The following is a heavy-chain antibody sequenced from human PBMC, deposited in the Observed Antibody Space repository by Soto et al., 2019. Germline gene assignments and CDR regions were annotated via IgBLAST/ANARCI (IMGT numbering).Heavy chain of an antibody. CDR1: GFTFSSYS. J-gene: IGHJ6*02. CDR3: ARTRSTIFGVVGTLLGRSGYNV. CDR2: ISSSSSTI. V-gene: IGHV3-48*02. D-gene: IGHD3-3*01. Sequence: GGSLRLSCAASGFTFSSYSMNWVRQAPGKGLEWVSYISSSSSTIYYADSVKGRFTISRDNAKNSLYLQMNSLRDEDTAVYYCARTRSTIFGVVGTLLGRSGYNVWGQGTTVTVSS.